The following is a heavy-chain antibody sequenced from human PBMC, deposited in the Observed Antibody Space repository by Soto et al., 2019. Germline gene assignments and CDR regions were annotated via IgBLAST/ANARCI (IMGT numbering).Heavy chain of an antibody. J-gene: IGHJ4*02. CDR2: INHSGST. D-gene: IGHD5-18*01. Sequence: SETLSLTCAVYGGSFSGYYWCWIRQPPGKXLEWIGEINHSGSTNYNPSLKSRVTISVDTSKNQFSLKLSSVTAADTAVYYCARGDRKRGYSYGQRYYFDYWGQGTLVTVSS. CDR1: GGSFSGYY. V-gene: IGHV4-34*01. CDR3: ARGDRKRGYSYGQRYYFDY.